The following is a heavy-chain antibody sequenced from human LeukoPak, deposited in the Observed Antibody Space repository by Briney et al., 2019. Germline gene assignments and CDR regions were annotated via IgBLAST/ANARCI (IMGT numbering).Heavy chain of an antibody. Sequence: ASVKVSCKASGYILTTHSMHWVRQAPGQGLEWMGIIYPSGGATSYAQKFQGRVTMTRDTSTSTIYMELSSLRSEDTAVYFCARVSVATTMFFFDNWGQGTLVTVSS. J-gene: IGHJ4*02. CDR3: ARVSVATTMFFFDN. CDR2: IYPSGGAT. V-gene: IGHV1-46*01. D-gene: IGHD3-10*02. CDR1: GYILTTHS.